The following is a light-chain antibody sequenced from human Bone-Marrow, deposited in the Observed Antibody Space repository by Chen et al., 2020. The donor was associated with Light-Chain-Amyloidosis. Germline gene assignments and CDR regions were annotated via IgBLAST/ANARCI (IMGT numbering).Light chain of an antibody. CDR1: SSDVGGDNH. J-gene: IGLJ1*01. Sequence: QSALTQPASVSGSPGQSNTISCTGTSSDVGGDNHVSWYQQHPVKAPKLMIYEVTNRPSWVPDRFSGSKSDNTASLTISGLQTEDEADYFCSSYTITNTLVFGSGTRVTVL. CDR3: SSYTITNTLV. V-gene: IGLV2-14*01. CDR2: EVT.